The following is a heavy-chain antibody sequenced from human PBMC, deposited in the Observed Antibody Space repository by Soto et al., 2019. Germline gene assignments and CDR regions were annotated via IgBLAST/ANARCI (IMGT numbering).Heavy chain of an antibody. D-gene: IGHD3-10*01. V-gene: IGHV4-4*07. Sequence: SETLSLTCSVSGGSVSSYYWSWIRQPAGKGLEWIGRTYATGSTYFNPSLKSRVTMSVDTSKNQVSLKLRSVTAADTAVYYCARAQNYYGSERSNPFDYWGQGTLVTVYS. J-gene: IGHJ4*02. CDR1: GGSVSSYY. CDR3: ARAQNYYGSERSNPFDY. CDR2: TYATGST.